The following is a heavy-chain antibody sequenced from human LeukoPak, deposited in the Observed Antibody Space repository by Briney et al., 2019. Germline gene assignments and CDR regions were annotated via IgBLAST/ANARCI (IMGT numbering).Heavy chain of an antibody. J-gene: IGHJ6*03. CDR2: IYYGGSA. Sequence: PSETLSLTCTASGGSISSGRYYWAWIRQPPGKGLEWIGSIYYGGSAYHNPSLKSRVTISVDTSKNQFSLKVRSVTVAETAVYYCAREASGYMDVWGKGTTVTVSS. CDR1: GGSISSGRYY. V-gene: IGHV4-39*07. CDR3: AREASGYMDV.